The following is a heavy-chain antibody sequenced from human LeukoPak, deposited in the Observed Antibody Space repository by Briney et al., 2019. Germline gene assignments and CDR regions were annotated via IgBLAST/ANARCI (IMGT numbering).Heavy chain of an antibody. D-gene: IGHD6-19*01. CDR2: IWYDGSNK. J-gene: IGHJ2*01. V-gene: IGHV3-33*01. CDR1: GFTFSSYG. CDR3: ARCDQQWLESPENWYFDL. Sequence: GRSLRLSCAASGFTFSSYGMHWVRQAPGKGLEWVAVIWYDGSNKYYADSVKGRFTISRDNSKNTLYLQMNSLRAEDTAVYYCARCDQQWLESPENWYFDLWGRGTLVTVSS.